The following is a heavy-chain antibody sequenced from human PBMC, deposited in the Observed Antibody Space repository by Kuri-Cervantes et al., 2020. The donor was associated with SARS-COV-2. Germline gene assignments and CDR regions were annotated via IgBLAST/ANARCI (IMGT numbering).Heavy chain of an antibody. CDR3: ASSYYDFWSGYSDWFDP. V-gene: IGHV4-59*11. CDR1: GGSISNHY. CDR2: VYKSGSS. D-gene: IGHD3-3*01. J-gene: IGHJ5*02. Sequence: SETLSLTCIVSGGSISNHYWSWIRQPPGKGLEWIGDVYKSGSSNSNPSLKSRVTISADTSKNQFSLKLSSVTAADTAVYYCASSYYDFWSGYSDWFDPWGQGTLVTVSS.